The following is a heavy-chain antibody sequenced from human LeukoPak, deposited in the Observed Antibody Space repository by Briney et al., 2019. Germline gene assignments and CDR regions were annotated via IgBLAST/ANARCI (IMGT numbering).Heavy chain of an antibody. CDR3: ARDPYDFWSGYVNYFDY. V-gene: IGHV4-39*07. CDR2: IYYSGST. Sequence: PSETLSLTCTVSGGSISSYYWGWIRQPPGKGLEWIGSIYYSGSTYYNPSLKSRVTISVDTSKNQFSLKLSSVTAADTAVYYCARDPYDFWSGYVNYFDYWGQGTLVTVSS. CDR1: GGSISSYY. J-gene: IGHJ4*02. D-gene: IGHD3-3*01.